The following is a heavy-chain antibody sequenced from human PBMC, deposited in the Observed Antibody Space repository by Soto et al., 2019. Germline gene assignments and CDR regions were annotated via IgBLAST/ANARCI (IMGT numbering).Heavy chain of an antibody. V-gene: IGHV1-2*04. CDR3: ERGTGLIWLGELLYETWSDP. CDR2: INPNSGGT. Sequence: ASVKVSCKASGYTFTGYYMHWVRQAPGQGLEWMGWINPNSGGTNYAQKFQGWVTMTRDTSISTAYMELSRLRSDDTAVYHCERGTGLIWLGELLYETWSDPWARGTLVTVSS. CDR1: GYTFTGYY. D-gene: IGHD3-10*01. J-gene: IGHJ5*02.